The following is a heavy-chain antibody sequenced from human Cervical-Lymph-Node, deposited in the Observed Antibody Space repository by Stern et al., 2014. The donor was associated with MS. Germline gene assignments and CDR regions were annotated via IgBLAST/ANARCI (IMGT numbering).Heavy chain of an antibody. CDR3: ARDYEDTSMLFDH. Sequence: QVQLVQSGGAVVQPGRSLRLSCAASGFTFSSYGMHWVRQAPGQGLEWVIVISYDGNHKYYAASVKGRFTISRDNSKNTLHLQMNSVTPDDTAIYYCARDYEDTSMLFDHWGQGTLVTVSS. J-gene: IGHJ4*02. V-gene: IGHV3-30*03. CDR1: GFTFSSYG. CDR2: ISYDGNHK. D-gene: IGHD2-8*01.